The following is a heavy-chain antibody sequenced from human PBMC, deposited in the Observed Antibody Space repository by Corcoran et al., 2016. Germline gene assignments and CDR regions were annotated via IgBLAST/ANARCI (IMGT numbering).Heavy chain of an antibody. CDR3: ARHRRVRGVIMTYLWFDP. V-gene: IGHV4-39*01. CDR2: IYYSGST. J-gene: IGHJ5*02. CDR1: GGSISSSSYY. D-gene: IGHD3-10*01. Sequence: QLQLQASGPGLVKPSETLSLSCTVSGGSISSSSYYWGWIRQHPGKGLEWIGSIYYSGSTYYYPSLKSRVTMSVDTSKNQFYLKLSSVTAADTAGYYCARHRRVRGVIMTYLWFDPWGQGTLVTVSS.